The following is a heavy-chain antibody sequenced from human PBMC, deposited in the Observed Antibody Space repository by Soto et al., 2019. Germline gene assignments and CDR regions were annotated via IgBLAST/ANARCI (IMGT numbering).Heavy chain of an antibody. D-gene: IGHD2-2*01. V-gene: IGHV1-8*02. CDR3: ARTSPVKKYQLRYWPFDY. J-gene: IGHJ4*02. CDR2: MSPNSGNT. Sequence: ASVKVSCKASGYTFTRYYMHWVRQAPGQGLEWMGWMSPNSGNTGYAQKLQGRVTMTRNTSISTAYMELSSLRSEDTAVYYCARTSPVKKYQLRYWPFDYWGQGTLVTVSS. CDR1: GYTFTRYY.